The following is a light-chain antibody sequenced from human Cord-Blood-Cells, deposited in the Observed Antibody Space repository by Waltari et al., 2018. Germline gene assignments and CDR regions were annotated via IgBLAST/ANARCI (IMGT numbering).Light chain of an antibody. CDR2: DVS. V-gene: IGLV2-14*01. J-gene: IGLJ1*01. CDR1: SSDVGGYNY. CDR3: SSYTSSSTYV. Sequence: QSALTQPASVSGSPGQSITISCTGTSSDVGGYNYVSWYQQHPGKAPKLMIYDVSKRPSVVATRFSGSKSGNTASLTISGLQAEDDADYYCSSYTSSSTYVFGTGTKVTVL.